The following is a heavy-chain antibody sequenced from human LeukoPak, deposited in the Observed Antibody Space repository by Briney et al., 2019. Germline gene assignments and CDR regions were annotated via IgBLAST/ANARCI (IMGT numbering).Heavy chain of an antibody. CDR1: TDSTNTYY. D-gene: IGHD6-19*01. J-gene: IGHJ6*03. Sequence: SETLSLTCSVSTDSTNTYYWSWIRQSPGKGLEWIGYIYYSGSTNYNPSLKSRVTISVDTSKNQFSLKLSSVTAADTAVYYCARIVSSGWYYYYMDVWGKGTTVTVSS. V-gene: IGHV4-59*08. CDR3: ARIVSSGWYYYYMDV. CDR2: IYYSGST.